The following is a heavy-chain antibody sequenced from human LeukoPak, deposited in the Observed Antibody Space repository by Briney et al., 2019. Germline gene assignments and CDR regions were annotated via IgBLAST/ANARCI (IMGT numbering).Heavy chain of an antibody. Sequence: QAGGSLRLSCAASGFTFSSYAMSWVRQAPGKGLEWVSAISGSGGSTYYADSVKGRFTISRDNSKNTLYLQMNSLRAEDTAVYYCARDLRGYDFWSGYYSGLGNWFDPWGQGTLVTVSS. V-gene: IGHV3-23*01. CDR1: GFTFSSYA. CDR2: ISGSGGST. D-gene: IGHD3-3*01. J-gene: IGHJ5*02. CDR3: ARDLRGYDFWSGYYSGLGNWFDP.